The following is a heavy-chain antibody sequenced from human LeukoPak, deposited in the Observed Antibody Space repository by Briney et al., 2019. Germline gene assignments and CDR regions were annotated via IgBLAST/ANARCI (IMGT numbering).Heavy chain of an antibody. CDR1: GFTFSSYG. D-gene: IGHD5-18*01. CDR2: IRYDGSNK. V-gene: IGHV3-30*02. Sequence: GGSLRLSCAASGFTFSSYGMHWVRQAPGKGLEWVAFIRYDGSNKYYADSVKGRFTISRDNSKNTLYLQMNSLRAEDTAVYYCARSGYSYVFFDYWGQGTLVTVSS. J-gene: IGHJ4*02. CDR3: ARSGYSYVFFDY.